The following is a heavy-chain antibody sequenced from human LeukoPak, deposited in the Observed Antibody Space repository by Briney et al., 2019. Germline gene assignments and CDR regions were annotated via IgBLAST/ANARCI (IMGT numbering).Heavy chain of an antibody. V-gene: IGHV3-9*03. D-gene: IGHD3-22*01. CDR3: ARDQKDSSGSNWFDP. CDR2: ISWNSGSI. CDR1: GFTFDDYA. Sequence: PGGSLRLSCAASGFTFDDYAMHWVRQAPGKGLEWVSGISWNSGSIGYADSVKGRFTISRDNAKNSLYLQMNSLRAEDMALYYCARDQKDSSGSNWFDPWGQGTLVTVSS. J-gene: IGHJ5*02.